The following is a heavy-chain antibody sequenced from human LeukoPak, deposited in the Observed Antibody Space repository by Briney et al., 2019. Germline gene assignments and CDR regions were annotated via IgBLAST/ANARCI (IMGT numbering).Heavy chain of an antibody. Sequence: GGSLGLSCAASGFTFSSYAMSWVRQAPGKGLEWVSAISGSGGSTYYADSVKGRFTISRDNSKNTLYLQMNSLRAEDTAVYYCASLWLFNWFDPWGQGTLVTVSS. D-gene: IGHD5-18*01. CDR2: ISGSGGST. CDR1: GFTFSSYA. V-gene: IGHV3-23*01. J-gene: IGHJ5*02. CDR3: ASLWLFNWFDP.